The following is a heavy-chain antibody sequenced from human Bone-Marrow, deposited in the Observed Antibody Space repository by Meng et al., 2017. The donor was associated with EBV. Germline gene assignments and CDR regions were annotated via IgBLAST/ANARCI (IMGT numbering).Heavy chain of an antibody. V-gene: IGHV4-34*01. Sequence: QVEPPQWGAGLLKLSGSLSLTCAVYGGSFSGYYWSWIRQPPGKGLEWIGEINHSGSTNYNPSLKSRVTISVDTSKNQFSLKLSSVTAADTAVYYCASRHYYDSSGYYGFDYWGQGTLVTVSS. J-gene: IGHJ4*02. CDR2: INHSGST. D-gene: IGHD3-22*01. CDR1: GGSFSGYY. CDR3: ASRHYYDSSGYYGFDY.